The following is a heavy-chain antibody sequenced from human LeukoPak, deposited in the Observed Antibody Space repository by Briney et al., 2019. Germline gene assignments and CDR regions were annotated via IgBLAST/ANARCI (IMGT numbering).Heavy chain of an antibody. V-gene: IGHV3-7*01. Sequence: GGSLRLSCAASGFTFSSYWMSWVRQAPGKGLEWVANIKQDGSEKYYVDSVKGRFTISRDNAKNSLYLQMNSLRAEDTAVYYCARDAAGGWYNYYYMDVWGKGTTVTVSS. CDR3: ARDAAGGWYNYYYMDV. D-gene: IGHD6-19*01. CDR2: IKQDGSEK. J-gene: IGHJ6*03. CDR1: GFTFSSYW.